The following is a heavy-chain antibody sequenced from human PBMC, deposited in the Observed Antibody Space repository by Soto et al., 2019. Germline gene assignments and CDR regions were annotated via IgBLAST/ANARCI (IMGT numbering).Heavy chain of an antibody. CDR2: ISGSGST. CDR1: GGSISSSSYY. D-gene: IGHD3-10*01. J-gene: IGHJ6*03. Sequence: ETLSLTCTVSGGSISSSSYYWGWVRQAPGKGLEWVSTISGSGSTYYADSVKGRFTISRDNSKNTLYLQMSSLRGEDTAVYYCAKVLRFGENSPYFYYYYMDVWGKGTTVTVSS. V-gene: IGHV3-23*01. CDR3: AKVLRFGENSPYFYYYYMDV.